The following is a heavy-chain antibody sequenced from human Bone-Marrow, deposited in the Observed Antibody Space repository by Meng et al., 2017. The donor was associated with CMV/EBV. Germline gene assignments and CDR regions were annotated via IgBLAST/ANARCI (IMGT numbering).Heavy chain of an antibody. D-gene: IGHD6-6*01. Sequence: SCAGSRFTFSSYGMHWVRQAPGKGLEWVAVIWYDGSNKYYADSVKGRFTISRDNSKNTLYLQMNSLRAEDTAVYYCAKGAGQLVPDYWGQGTLVTVSS. J-gene: IGHJ4*02. V-gene: IGHV3-33*06. CDR1: RFTFSSYG. CDR3: AKGAGQLVPDY. CDR2: IWYDGSNK.